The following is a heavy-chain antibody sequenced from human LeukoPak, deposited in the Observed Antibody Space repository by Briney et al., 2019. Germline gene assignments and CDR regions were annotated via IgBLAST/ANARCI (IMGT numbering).Heavy chain of an antibody. CDR3: AKRPSDYGDYVSYFDY. V-gene: IGHV3-30*18. J-gene: IGHJ4*02. CDR2: ISDDGRRK. D-gene: IGHD4-17*01. CDR1: GFSFISYG. Sequence: GGSLRLSCAASGFSFISYGVHWVRQAPGKGLEWVGVISDDGRRKDYADSVKGRFTISRDNSKDTLYLQMNSLRAEDTAVYYCAKRPSDYGDYVSYFDYWGQGTLVTVSS.